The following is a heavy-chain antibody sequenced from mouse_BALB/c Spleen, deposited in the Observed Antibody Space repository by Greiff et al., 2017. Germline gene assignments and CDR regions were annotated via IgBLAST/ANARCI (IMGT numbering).Heavy chain of an antibody. Sequence: DVMLVESGGGLVKPGGSLKLSCAASGFTFSSYAMSWVRQTPEKRLEWVATISSGGSYTYYPDSVKGRFTISRDNAKNTLYLQMSSLRSEDTAMYYCARHIYYYGSSPFDYWGQGTTLTVSS. J-gene: IGHJ2*01. V-gene: IGHV5-9-3*01. CDR1: GFTFSSYA. CDR3: ARHIYYYGSSPFDY. D-gene: IGHD1-1*01. CDR2: ISSGGSYT.